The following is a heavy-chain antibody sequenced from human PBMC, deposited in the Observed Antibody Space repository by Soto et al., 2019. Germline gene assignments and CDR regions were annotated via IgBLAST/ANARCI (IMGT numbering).Heavy chain of an antibody. Sequence: SETPSLTCTVSGGSVSSGSYYWSWIRQPPGKGLEWIGYIYYSGSTNYNPSLKSRVTISVDTSKNQFSLKLSSVTAADTAVYYCASKSPGRYYGMDVWGQGTTVTVSS. J-gene: IGHJ6*02. CDR1: GGSVSSGSYY. V-gene: IGHV4-61*01. CDR3: ASKSPGRYYGMDV. CDR2: IYYSGST.